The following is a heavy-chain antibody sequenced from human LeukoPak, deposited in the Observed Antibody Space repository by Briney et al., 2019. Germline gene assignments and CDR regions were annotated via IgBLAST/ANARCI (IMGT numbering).Heavy chain of an antibody. CDR1: GYTFTTYY. J-gene: IGHJ4*02. CDR3: VRGRIGYSSGFPYFDY. V-gene: IGHV1-46*01. Sequence: ASVKVSCKASGYTFTTYYIHWVRQAPGQGLEWMGIINPSGGGTNYAQKFQGRVTMTRDTSTSTVYMELTSLRSDDTAVYFCVRGRIGYSSGFPYFDYWGQGTLVTVSS. CDR2: INPSGGGT. D-gene: IGHD6-19*01.